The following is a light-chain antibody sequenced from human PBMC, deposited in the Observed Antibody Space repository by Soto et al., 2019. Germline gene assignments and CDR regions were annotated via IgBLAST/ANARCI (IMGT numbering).Light chain of an antibody. CDR1: QSVSRW. CDR3: QQFNSKVWT. Sequence: DIQMTQSPSTLSASVGDTVTITCRASQSVSRWLNWYQQKPGKAPRLLIYEASNFESGVPMRFSGSGSGTEFVLTITSLQPADSATYYCQQFNSKVWTFGQGTRVEI. J-gene: IGKJ1*01. V-gene: IGKV1-5*01. CDR2: EAS.